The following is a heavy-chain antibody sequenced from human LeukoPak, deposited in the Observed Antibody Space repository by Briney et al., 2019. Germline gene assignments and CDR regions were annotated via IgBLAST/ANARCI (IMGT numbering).Heavy chain of an antibody. CDR1: VFTFSSYG. CDR3: AKDGGNYYDTAGNHLMRSYMDV. J-gene: IGHJ6*04. V-gene: IGHV3-30*02. D-gene: IGHD3-22*01. CDR2: ISHDAKST. Sequence: GGSLRLSCAASVFTFSSYGMHWVRQVPGKGLEWVTVISHDAKSTYHVDSVKGRFTISRDNSKNTLYLQMNSLRAEATAVYYCAKDGGNYYDTAGNHLMRSYMDVWGKGTTVTVSS.